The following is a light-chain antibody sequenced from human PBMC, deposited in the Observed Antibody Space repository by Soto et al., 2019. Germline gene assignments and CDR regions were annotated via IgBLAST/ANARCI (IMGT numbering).Light chain of an antibody. CDR1: QSVGTN. J-gene: IGKJ2*01. CDR3: QQYTNWPPYT. Sequence: EIVMTQSPATLSVSPGERATLSCRASQSVGTNLAWYQQKPGQSPRLLIYGASTRATGIPARFSGSGSETEFTLTISSLQSEDFAVYYCQQYTNWPPYTFGQGTNLEIK. V-gene: IGKV3-15*01. CDR2: GAS.